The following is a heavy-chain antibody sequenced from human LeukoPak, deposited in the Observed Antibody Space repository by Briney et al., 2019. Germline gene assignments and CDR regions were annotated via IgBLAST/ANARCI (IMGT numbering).Heavy chain of an antibody. CDR3: AREVISLYYFDY. D-gene: IGHD3-10*01. V-gene: IGHV4-31*03. Sequence: SSETLSLTCTVSGGSISSGGYYWSWIRQHPGKGLEWIGYIYYSGSTYYNPSLKSRVTISVDTSKNQFSLKLSSVTAADTAVYYCAREVISLYYFDYWGQGTLVTVSS. CDR1: GGSISSGGYY. CDR2: IYYSGST. J-gene: IGHJ4*02.